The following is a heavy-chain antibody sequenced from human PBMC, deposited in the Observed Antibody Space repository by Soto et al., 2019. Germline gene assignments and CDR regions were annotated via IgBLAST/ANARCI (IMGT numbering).Heavy chain of an antibody. CDR3: ARRGYCSGGSCYSKRYYYYYMDV. V-gene: IGHV5-51*01. CDR1: GYSFTSYW. D-gene: IGHD2-15*01. Sequence: GASLKISCKGSGYSFTSYWIGWVRQMPGKGLEWMGIIYPGDSDTRYSPSFQGQVTISADKSISTAYLQWSSLKASDTAMYYCARRGYCSGGSCYSKRYYYYYMDVWGKGTTVTVSS. CDR2: IYPGDSDT. J-gene: IGHJ6*03.